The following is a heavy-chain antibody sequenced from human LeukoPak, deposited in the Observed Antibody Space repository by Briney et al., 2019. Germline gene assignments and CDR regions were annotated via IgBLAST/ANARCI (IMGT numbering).Heavy chain of an antibody. J-gene: IGHJ4*02. Sequence: GGSLRLSCAASGFTFSNAWMSWVRQAPGKGLEWVGRIKNDSGTTDYAAPVKGRFTISRDDSKNTLYLQMNSLKTEDTAVYYCTTSIIGTPVYWGQGTLVTVSS. CDR3: TTSIIGTPVY. V-gene: IGHV3-15*01. D-gene: IGHD1-14*01. CDR1: GFTFSNAW. CDR2: IKNDSGTT.